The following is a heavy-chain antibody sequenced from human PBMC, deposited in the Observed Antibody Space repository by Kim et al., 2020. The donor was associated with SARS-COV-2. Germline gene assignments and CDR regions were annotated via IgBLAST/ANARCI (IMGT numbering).Heavy chain of an antibody. CDR2: IWYDGSNK. CDR3: ARDLAAPGYCYYGMDV. CDR1: GFTFSSYG. J-gene: IGHJ6*02. D-gene: IGHD6-25*01. Sequence: GGSLRLSCAASGFTFSSYGMHWVRQAPGKGLEWVAVIWYDGSNKYYADSVKGRFTISRDNSKNTLYLQMNSLRAEDTAVYYCARDLAAPGYCYYGMDVWGPGTTVTVSS. V-gene: IGHV3-33*01.